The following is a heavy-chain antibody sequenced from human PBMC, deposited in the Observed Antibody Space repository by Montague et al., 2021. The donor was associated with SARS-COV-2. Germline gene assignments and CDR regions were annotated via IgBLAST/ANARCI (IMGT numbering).Heavy chain of an antibody. J-gene: IGHJ6*02. CDR1: GGSLSGYY. Sequence: SETLSLTCAVYGGSLSGYYWSWIRQPPEKGLEWIGEINHSANTXXXPXXXXPVTISIDTSKNQFSLKMTSVTAADTATYYCASGIYPSGSYYNRYYYGLNIWGPGTTVIVSS. CDR3: ASGIYPSGSYYNRYYYGLNI. D-gene: IGHD3-10*01. V-gene: IGHV4-34*01. CDR2: INHSANT.